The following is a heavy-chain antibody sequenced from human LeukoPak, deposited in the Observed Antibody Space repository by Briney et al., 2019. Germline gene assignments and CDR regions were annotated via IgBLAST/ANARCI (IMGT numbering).Heavy chain of an antibody. J-gene: IGHJ4*02. CDR3: ARDTGFVGANADY. V-gene: IGHV1-18*01. Sequence: ASVKVSCKASGYSFKTYGICWVRQAPGQGLEWMGWISNYNGDKKYAQKIQGRDTMTTDTSANTAYMELRSLRPDDTAVYYCARDTGFVGANADYWGQGTLVTVSS. CDR1: GYSFKTYG. CDR2: ISNYNGDK. D-gene: IGHD1-26*01.